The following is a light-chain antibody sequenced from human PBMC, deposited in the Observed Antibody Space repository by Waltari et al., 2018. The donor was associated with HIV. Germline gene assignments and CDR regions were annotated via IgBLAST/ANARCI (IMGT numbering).Light chain of an antibody. J-gene: IGLJ3*02. CDR2: ENY. CDR1: RSNLGNNF. V-gene: IGLV1-51*02. CDR3: ATWDSSLSAVV. Sequence: QSVLTQPPSVSAAPGQKVTISCSGSRSNLGNNFVSWYQQPPGTAPKLLIDENYRRPSGIPDRFSGSKSGTSATLGITGLQTGDEADYYCATWDSSLSAVVFGGGTKLSVL.